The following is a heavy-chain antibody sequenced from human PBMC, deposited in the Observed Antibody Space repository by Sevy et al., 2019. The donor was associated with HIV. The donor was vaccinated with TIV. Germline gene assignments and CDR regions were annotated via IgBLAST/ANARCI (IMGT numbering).Heavy chain of an antibody. V-gene: IGHV1-18*01. D-gene: IGHD3-22*01. Sequence: ASVKVSCKASGYTFTRYGISWVRQAPGQGLEWMGWISGNNDYTNYAQKIQGRVTMTTDTSTSVAYMELRGLRSDDTAVYYGARDRNNYDSSGYPKGMDVWGQGTTVTVSS. CDR3: ARDRNNYDSSGYPKGMDV. CDR2: ISGNNDYT. J-gene: IGHJ6*02. CDR1: GYTFTRYG.